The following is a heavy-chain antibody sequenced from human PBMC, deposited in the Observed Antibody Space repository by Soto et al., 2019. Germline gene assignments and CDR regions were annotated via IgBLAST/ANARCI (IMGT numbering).Heavy chain of an antibody. CDR2: INHSGST. CDR1: GGSFSGYY. V-gene: IGHV4-34*01. CDR3: ARRGRNCSGGSCYNPYYYYGMDV. Sequence: QVQLQQWGAGLLKPSETLSLTCAVYGGSFSGYYWSWIRQPPGKGLEWIGEINHSGSTNYNPSLKGRVTISVDTSKNQFSLKLSSVTAADTAVYYCARRGRNCSGGSCYNPYYYYGMDVWGQGTTVTVSS. J-gene: IGHJ6*02. D-gene: IGHD2-15*01.